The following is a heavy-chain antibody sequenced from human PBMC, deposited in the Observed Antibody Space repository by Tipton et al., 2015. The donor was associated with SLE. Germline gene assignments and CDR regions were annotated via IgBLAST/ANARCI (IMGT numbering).Heavy chain of an antibody. J-gene: IGHJ4*02. CDR2: INRDGSST. CDR1: GFTFSSYW. Sequence: SLRLSCAASGFTFSSYWMHWVRQAPGKGLVWVSRINRDGSSTSYADSVKGRFTISRDNAKNTLYLQMNSLRAEDTAVYYCARDLSGSRGALFGYWGQGTLVTVSS. CDR3: ARDLSGSRGALFGY. V-gene: IGHV3-74*01. D-gene: IGHD1-26*01.